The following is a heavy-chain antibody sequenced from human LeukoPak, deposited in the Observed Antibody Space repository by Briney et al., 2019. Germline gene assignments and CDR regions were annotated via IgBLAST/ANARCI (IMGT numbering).Heavy chain of an antibody. Sequence: GGSLRLSCAASGFTFSSYEMNWVRQAPGKGLEWVSYISSSGSTIYYADSVKGRFTISRDNAKNSLYLQMNSMRAEDTAVYYCAELGITMIGGVWGKGTTVTISS. CDR3: AELGITMIGGV. V-gene: IGHV3-48*03. CDR2: ISSSGSTI. CDR1: GFTFSSYE. D-gene: IGHD3-10*02. J-gene: IGHJ6*04.